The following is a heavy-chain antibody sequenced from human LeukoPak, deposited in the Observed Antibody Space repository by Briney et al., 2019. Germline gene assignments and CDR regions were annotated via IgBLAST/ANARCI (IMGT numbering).Heavy chain of an antibody. Sequence: RGSLRLSCAASGFTFSSYSMNWVRQAPGKGLEWVSSISISSSSINYADSVEGRFTISRDNAKSSLYLQMNSLRAEDTAVYYCAVRRGIYYWGQGTLVTVSS. CDR1: GFTFSSYS. CDR2: ISISSSSI. J-gene: IGHJ4*02. CDR3: AVRRGIYY. V-gene: IGHV3-21*01.